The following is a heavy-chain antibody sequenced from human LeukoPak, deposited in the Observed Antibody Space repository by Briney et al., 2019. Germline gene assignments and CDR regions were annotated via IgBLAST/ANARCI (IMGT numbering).Heavy chain of an antibody. Sequence: PSETLSLTCTVSGGSISSGSYYWSWIRQPAGKGLEWIGRIYTSGSTNYNPSLKSRVTISVDTSKNQFSLKLSSVTAADTAVYYCARFPGHSYGPHFDYWGQGTLVTVSS. CDR2: IYTSGST. V-gene: IGHV4-61*02. CDR3: ARFPGHSYGPHFDY. J-gene: IGHJ4*02. CDR1: GGSISSGSYY. D-gene: IGHD5-18*01.